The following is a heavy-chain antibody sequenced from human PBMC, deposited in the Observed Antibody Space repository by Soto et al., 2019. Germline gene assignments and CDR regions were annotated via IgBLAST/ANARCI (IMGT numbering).Heavy chain of an antibody. CDR3: AKREYSGQNDY. CDR1: GFTFSSYS. V-gene: IGHV3-21*01. Sequence: EVQLVESGGGLVKPGGSLRLSCAASGFTFSSYSMNWVRQAPGKGLEWVSSIISSSSYIYYADSVKGLFTISRDNAKNSLYLQMNSLRAEDTAVYYCAKREYSGQNDYWGQGTLVTVSS. D-gene: IGHD5-12*01. CDR2: IISSSSYI. J-gene: IGHJ4*02.